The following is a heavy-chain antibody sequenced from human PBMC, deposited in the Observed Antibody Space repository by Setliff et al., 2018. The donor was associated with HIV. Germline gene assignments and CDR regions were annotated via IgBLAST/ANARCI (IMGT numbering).Heavy chain of an antibody. J-gene: IGHJ4*01. CDR3: ARKAAALDY. CDR1: GFTFSSYG. D-gene: IGHD6-13*01. Sequence: PGESLKISCAASGFTFSSYGMHWVRQAPGKGLEWVTVISYDGGNPYYADSVKGRFTVSRDNAKNSLFLQMNSLSVEDTAVYYCARKAAALDYWGRGTLVTVSS. CDR2: ISYDGGNP. V-gene: IGHV3-30*12.